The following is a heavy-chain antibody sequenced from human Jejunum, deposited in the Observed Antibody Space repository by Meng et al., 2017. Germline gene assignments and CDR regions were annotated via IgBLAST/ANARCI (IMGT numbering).Heavy chain of an antibody. CDR3: TRVVGYSGYSDS. CDR2: TYYSERN. V-gene: IGHV4-59*01. Sequence: HEQRAESGADPVQASASTSHTCEVSRGSLSRSSGRWRRQPPGKGRECIGSTYYSERNDYNPLLNSRLTMSVDTSKSQFSMNLKSLTSADTAVYFCTRVVGYSGYSDSWGQGTLVTVSS. J-gene: IGHJ4*02. D-gene: IGHD5-12*01. CDR1: RGSLSRSS.